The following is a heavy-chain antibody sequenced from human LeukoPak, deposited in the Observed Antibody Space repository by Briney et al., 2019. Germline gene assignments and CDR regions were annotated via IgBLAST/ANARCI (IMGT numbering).Heavy chain of an antibody. CDR3: AREVGFYCTNGVCTGWFDP. J-gene: IGHJ5*02. Sequence: PSETLSLTCTVSGGSIRSYYWSWIRQPPGKGLEWIGYIYYSGSTNYNPSLKSRVTISVDTSKNQFSLKLSSVTAADTAVYYCAREVGFYCTNGVCTGWFDPWGQGTLVTVSS. D-gene: IGHD2-8*01. CDR1: GGSIRSYY. CDR2: IYYSGST. V-gene: IGHV4-59*01.